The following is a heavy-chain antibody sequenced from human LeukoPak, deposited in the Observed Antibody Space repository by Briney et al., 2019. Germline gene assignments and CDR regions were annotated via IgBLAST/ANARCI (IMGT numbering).Heavy chain of an antibody. CDR1: GGSISSGTYY. CDR2: IHASGMT. CDR3: ARGGFRGGYYGNYDYYHMDV. J-gene: IGHJ6*03. Sequence: PSQTLSLTCTVSGGSISSGTYYWSWIRQPAGKGLEWIGLIHASGMTIYNPSLKSQVTISVDTSGNRFSLTLTSVTAADTAVYLCARGGFRGGYYGNYDYYHMDVWGKGTTVTVSS. D-gene: IGHD1-26*01. V-gene: IGHV4-61*02.